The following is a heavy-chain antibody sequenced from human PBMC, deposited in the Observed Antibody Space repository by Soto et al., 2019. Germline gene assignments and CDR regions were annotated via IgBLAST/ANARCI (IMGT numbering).Heavy chain of an antibody. CDR2: TTAILGTR. V-gene: IGHV1-69*13. J-gene: IGHJ4*02. D-gene: IGHD5-18*01. CDR1: GDTLSHSG. CDR3: AAGDSSDTGDH. Sequence: ASVKVSCKASGDTLSHSGVSWVRQVPGKGLEWMAGTTAILGTRDYARKFQGRMTITSDESTTTSYMELNSLTSDDTAVYYCAAGDSSDTGDHWGQGTLVTVSS.